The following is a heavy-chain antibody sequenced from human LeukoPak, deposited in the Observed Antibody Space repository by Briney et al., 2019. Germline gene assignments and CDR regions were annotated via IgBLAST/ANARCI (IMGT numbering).Heavy chain of an antibody. J-gene: IGHJ4*02. Sequence: GGSLRLSCAASGFTFTSYAMSCVRQAPGKGLEWVSTISGSGGSTYYADSVKGRFTISRDNSKNTLYLQMNSLRAEDTAVYYCAKIAVAGYSGNYYYFDYWGQGTLVTVSS. V-gene: IGHV3-23*01. CDR1: GFTFTSYA. D-gene: IGHD6-19*01. CDR3: AKIAVAGYSGNYYYFDY. CDR2: ISGSGGST.